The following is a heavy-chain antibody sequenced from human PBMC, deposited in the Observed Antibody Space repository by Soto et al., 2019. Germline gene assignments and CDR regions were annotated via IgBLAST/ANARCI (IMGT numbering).Heavy chain of an antibody. CDR1: GFTFSSYW. J-gene: IGHJ4*02. V-gene: IGHV3-7*01. CDR3: ARDFYDFWSGYYYDY. Sequence: EVQLVESGGGLVQPGGSLRLSCAASGFTFSSYWMSWVRQAPGKGLEWVANIKQDGSEKYYVDSVKGRFTISRDNAKNSLYLQMNSLRAEDTAVYYCARDFYDFWSGYYYDYWGQGTLVTVSS. D-gene: IGHD3-3*01. CDR2: IKQDGSEK.